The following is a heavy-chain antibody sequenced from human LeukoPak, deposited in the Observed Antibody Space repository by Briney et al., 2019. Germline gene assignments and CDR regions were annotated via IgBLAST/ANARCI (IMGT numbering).Heavy chain of an antibody. D-gene: IGHD3-3*01. CDR2: IYYSGST. CDR3: ARGGYDFWSGYSNDASDI. CDR1: GDSISSGAYY. J-gene: IGHJ3*02. V-gene: IGHV4-31*03. Sequence: SETLSLTCTVSGDSISSGAYYWSRIRQHPGKGLEWIGYIYYSGSTDYNPSLKSRVTISVDKSNKQFSLKLSSVTAADTAVYYCARGGYDFWSGYSNDASDIWGQGTMVTVSS.